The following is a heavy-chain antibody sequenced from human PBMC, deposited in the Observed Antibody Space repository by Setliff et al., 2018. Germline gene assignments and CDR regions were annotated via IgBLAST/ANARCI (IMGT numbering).Heavy chain of an antibody. D-gene: IGHD6-19*01. Sequence: PGGSLRLSCAASGFTFSSYAMHWVRQAPGKGLEWVAVISYDGSNKYYADSVKGRFTISRDNSKNTLYLQMNSLRAEDTAVYYCARTPPSGAGIYYYGMDVWGQGTTVTVSS. CDR2: ISYDGSNK. CDR1: GFTFSSYA. V-gene: IGHV3-30-3*01. J-gene: IGHJ6*02. CDR3: ARTPPSGAGIYYYGMDV.